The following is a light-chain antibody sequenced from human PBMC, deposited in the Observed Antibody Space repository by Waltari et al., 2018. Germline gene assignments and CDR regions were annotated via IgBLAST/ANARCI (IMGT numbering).Light chain of an antibody. CDR3: QVWDSLTDHPV. V-gene: IGLV3-21*03. J-gene: IGLJ3*02. CDR1: NIGIKS. CDR2: DDS. Sequence: SYVLTQPPSVSVAPGKTANITCGGNNIGIKSVPWYQQKAGQAPVLVVHDDSDRPPGIPERFSGSNSGNTATLTVSRVEAGDEADYYCQVWDSLTDHPVFGGGTKVTVL.